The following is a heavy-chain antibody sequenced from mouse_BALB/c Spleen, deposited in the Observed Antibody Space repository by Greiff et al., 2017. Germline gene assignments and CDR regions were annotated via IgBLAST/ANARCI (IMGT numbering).Heavy chain of an antibody. D-gene: IGHD2-2*01. CDR1: GFTFSSFG. V-gene: IGHV5-17*02. CDR2: ISSGSSTI. CDR3: ARYGYDVDYYAMDY. Sequence: EVQVVESGGGLVQPGGSRKLSCAASGFTFSSFGMHWVCQAPEKGLEWVAYISSGSSTIYYADTVKGRFTISRDNPKNTLFLQMTSLRSEDTAMYYCARYGYDVDYYAMDYWGQGTSVTVSS. J-gene: IGHJ4*01.